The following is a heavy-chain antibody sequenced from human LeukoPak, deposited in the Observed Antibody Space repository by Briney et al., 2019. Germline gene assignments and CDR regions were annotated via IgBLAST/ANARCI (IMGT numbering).Heavy chain of an antibody. V-gene: IGHV3-33*01. CDR3: ARDPYSSSWSYGMDV. CDR1: GFTFDTYA. D-gene: IGHD6-13*01. Sequence: GGSLRLSCAASGFTFDTYAMHWVRQAPGEGLEWMAIIWYDGSKKEYADSVKGRFTVSRDNSKNTLDMQMNSLRAEDTAVYYCARDPYSSSWSYGMDVWGQGTTVTVSS. CDR2: IWYDGSKK. J-gene: IGHJ6*02.